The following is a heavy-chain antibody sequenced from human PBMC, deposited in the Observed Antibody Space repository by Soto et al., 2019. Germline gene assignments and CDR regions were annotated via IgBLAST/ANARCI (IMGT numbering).Heavy chain of an antibody. CDR1: GGSLSGYY. Sequence: QVQLQQAGAGLVKPSETLSLSCAVYGGSLSGYYWTWIRQPPGKGLEWIGKIDHRGSTNYNPSLTRRVTLSLETSKNQCSLSLISVTAADTAVYYCARGFQTFDHWGQGTLVTVSS. J-gene: IGHJ5*02. CDR2: IDHRGST. CDR3: ARGFQTFDH. V-gene: IGHV4-34*01.